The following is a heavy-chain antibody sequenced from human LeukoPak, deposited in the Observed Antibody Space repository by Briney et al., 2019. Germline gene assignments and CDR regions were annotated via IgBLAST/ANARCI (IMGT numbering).Heavy chain of an antibody. J-gene: IGHJ5*02. CDR3: AKDVEVVGVLWFGELISNWFDP. V-gene: IGHV3-23*01. CDR2: ISGSGGST. Sequence: PGGSLRLSCAASGFTFSSYAMSWVRQAPGKGLEWVSAISGSGGSTYYADSVKGRFTISRDNSKNTLYLQMNSLRAEDTAVYYCAKDVEVVGVLWFGELISNWFDPWGQGTLVTVSS. D-gene: IGHD3-10*01. CDR1: GFTFSSYA.